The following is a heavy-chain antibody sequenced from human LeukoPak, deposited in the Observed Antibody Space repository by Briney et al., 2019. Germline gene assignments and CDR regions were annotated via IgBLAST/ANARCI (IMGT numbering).Heavy chain of an antibody. V-gene: IGHV3-7*01. J-gene: IGHJ4*02. CDR1: GFTFSRSW. Sequence: PGGSLRLSCAASGFTFSRSWMSWVRQAPGKGLEWVANMGPDGRDKHDVDSVKGRFIISRDNTKNSLYLQMNSLRPEDTAVYYCATNNDFRFEFWGQATLVTVSS. CDR2: MGPDGRDK. D-gene: IGHD4-11*01. CDR3: ATNNDFRFEF.